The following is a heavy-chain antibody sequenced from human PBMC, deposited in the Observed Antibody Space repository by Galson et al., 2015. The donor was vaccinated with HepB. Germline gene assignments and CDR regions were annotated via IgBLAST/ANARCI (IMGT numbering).Heavy chain of an antibody. V-gene: IGHV2-5*01. J-gene: IGHJ5*02. CDR3: AHRQRIPAGGWFDP. Sequence: PALVKPTQTITLTCTFSGFSLTTNGEGVGWIRQPPGKALEWLAFIYWNDDKRYNPSLKTRLTIIKDTSKNQVVLTMTNIDPVDTATYFCAHRQRIPAGGWFDPWGQGTLVTVSS. D-gene: IGHD2-2*01. CDR1: GFSLTTNGEG. CDR2: IYWNDDK.